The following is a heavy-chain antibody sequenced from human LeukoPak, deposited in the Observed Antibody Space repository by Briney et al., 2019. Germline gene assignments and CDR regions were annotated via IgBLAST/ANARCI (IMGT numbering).Heavy chain of an antibody. V-gene: IGHV3-23*01. CDR3: AKGGIAAAGTFTDY. D-gene: IGHD6-13*01. J-gene: IGHJ4*02. CDR2: ISGGGGST. Sequence: GGSLRLSCAASGFTFSSYAMSWVRQAPGKGLEWVSVISGGGGSTYYADSVKGRFSISRDNSKNTLYLQMNSLRAEDTAVYYCAKGGIAAAGTFTDYWGQGTPVTVSS. CDR1: GFTFSSYA.